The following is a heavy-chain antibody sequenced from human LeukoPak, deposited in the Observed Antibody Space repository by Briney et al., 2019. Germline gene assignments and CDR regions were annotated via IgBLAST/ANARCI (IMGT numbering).Heavy chain of an antibody. CDR2: IRYDGSNK. J-gene: IGHJ6*03. D-gene: IGHD5-12*01. CDR1: GFTFSSYG. Sequence: GGSLRLSCAASGFTFSSYGMHWVRQAPGKGLEWVAFIRYDGSNKYYADSVKGRFTISRDNSKNTLYLQMNSLRAEDTAVYYCATTQTNSGYDLDYYYYMDVWGKGTTVTVSS. V-gene: IGHV3-30*02. CDR3: ATTQTNSGYDLDYYYYMDV.